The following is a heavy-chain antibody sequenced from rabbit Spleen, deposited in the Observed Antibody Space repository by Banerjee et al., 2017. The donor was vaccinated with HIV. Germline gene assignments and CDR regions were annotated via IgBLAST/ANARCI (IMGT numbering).Heavy chain of an antibody. V-gene: IGHV1S7*01. CDR3: ARDLTSIIGWNFNL. CDR1: GFTLSSYY. D-gene: IGHD1-1*01. J-gene: IGHJ4*01. CDR2: IDPVFGIT. Sequence: QLVESGGGLVQPGGSLKLSCTASGFTLSSYYMNWVRQAPGKGLEWIGYIDPVFGITYYANWVNGRFSISRENAQNTVFLQMTSLTAADTATYFCARDLTSIIGWNFNLWGQGTLVTVS.